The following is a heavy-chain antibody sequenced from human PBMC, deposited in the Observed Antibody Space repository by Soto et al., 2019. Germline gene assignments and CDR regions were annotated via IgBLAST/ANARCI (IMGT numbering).Heavy chain of an antibody. Sequence: PSETLSLTCTVSGGSISSYYWGWIRQPPGKGLEWIGYIYYSGSTNYNPSLKSRVTISVDTSKNQFSLKLSSVTAADTAVYYCAREAGDYGDYWGRKYYFEYWGQGTLVTVSS. CDR3: AREAGDYGDYWGRKYYFEY. CDR2: IYYSGST. V-gene: IGHV4-59*01. CDR1: GGSISSYY. J-gene: IGHJ4*02. D-gene: IGHD4-17*01.